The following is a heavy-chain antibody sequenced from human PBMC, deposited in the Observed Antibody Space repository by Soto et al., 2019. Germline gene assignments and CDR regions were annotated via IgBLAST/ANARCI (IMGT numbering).Heavy chain of an antibody. V-gene: IGHV1-69*04. Sequence: ASVKVSCKASGGTFSSYTISWVRQAPGQGLEWMGRIIPILGIANYAQKFQGRVTITADKSTSTAYMELSSLRSEDTAVYYCARDNPEVDSSSSFDYWGQGTLVTVSS. CDR2: IIPILGIA. D-gene: IGHD6-6*01. CDR3: ARDNPEVDSSSSFDY. CDR1: GGTFSSYT. J-gene: IGHJ4*02.